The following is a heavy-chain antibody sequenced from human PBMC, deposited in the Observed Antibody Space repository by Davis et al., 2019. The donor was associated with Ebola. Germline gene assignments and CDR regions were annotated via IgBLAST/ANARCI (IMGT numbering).Heavy chain of an antibody. J-gene: IGHJ3*02. D-gene: IGHD3-10*01. CDR1: GFTFSGSA. Sequence: GGSLRLSCAASGFTFSGSAMHWVRQASGKGLEWVGRIRSKANSYATAFAASVNGRFTISRDDSKNTAYLQLNSLKTEDTAVYYCTSDYGSGSYGRGDIWGQGTMVTVSS. CDR3: TSDYGSGSYGRGDI. V-gene: IGHV3-73*01. CDR2: IRSKANSYAT.